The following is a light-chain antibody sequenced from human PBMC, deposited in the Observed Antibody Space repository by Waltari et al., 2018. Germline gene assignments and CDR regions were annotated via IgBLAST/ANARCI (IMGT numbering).Light chain of an antibody. CDR3: QQYNYWPPWT. CDR2: AAS. CDR1: QSVNDN. Sequence: EIVMTQSPATLSVSPGERDTLSCRASQSVNDNLAWYPQKPGQAPRLLIYAASSRATGSPAGFSGSGSGTEFTLTISSLQSEDFAVYYCQQYNYWPPWTFGQGTTVEIK. V-gene: IGKV3-15*01. J-gene: IGKJ1*01.